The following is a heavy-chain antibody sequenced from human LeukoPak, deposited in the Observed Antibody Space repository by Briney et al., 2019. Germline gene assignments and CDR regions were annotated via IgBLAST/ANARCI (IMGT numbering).Heavy chain of an antibody. CDR2: ISVYNDNT. V-gene: IGHV1-18*01. J-gene: IGHJ4*02. D-gene: IGHD3-22*01. CDR3: ARSTIVVVILQD. CDR1: GYTFTTYG. Sequence: ASVKVSCKASGYTFTTYGINWVRQAPGQGLEWMGWISVYNDNTYYTQKLQGRVTMTTDTSTSTAYMELSSLRSEDTAVYYCARSTIVVVILQDWGQGTLVTVSS.